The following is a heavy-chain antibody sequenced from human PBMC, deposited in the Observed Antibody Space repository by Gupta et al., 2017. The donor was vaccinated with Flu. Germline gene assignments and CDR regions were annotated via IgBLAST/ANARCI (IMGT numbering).Heavy chain of an antibody. CDR3: ARTSTYYDYVWGSYQRGHLDY. CDR2: INHSGST. Sequence: QVQLQQWGAGLLKPSETLSLTCAVYGGSFSGYYWSWIRQPPGKGLEWIGEINHSGSTNYNPSLKSRVTISVDTSKNQFSLKLSSVTAADTAVYYCARTSTYYDYVWGSYQRGHLDYWGQGTLVTVSS. CDR1: GGSFSGYY. J-gene: IGHJ4*02. V-gene: IGHV4-34*01. D-gene: IGHD3-16*02.